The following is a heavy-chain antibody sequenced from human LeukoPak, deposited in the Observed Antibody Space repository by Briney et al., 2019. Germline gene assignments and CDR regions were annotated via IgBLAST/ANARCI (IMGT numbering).Heavy chain of an antibody. D-gene: IGHD3-10*01. V-gene: IGHV4-39*07. CDR1: GGSISSSSYY. Sequence: ASETLSLTCTVSGGSISSSSYYWGWIRQPPGKGLEWIGDISYSGSTYYNPSLKSRVTISVDTSKNQFSLKLTSVTAADTAVYYCARDPVYYGDTPSGFDPWGQGTLVTVSS. CDR3: ARDPVYYGDTPSGFDP. CDR2: ISYSGST. J-gene: IGHJ5*02.